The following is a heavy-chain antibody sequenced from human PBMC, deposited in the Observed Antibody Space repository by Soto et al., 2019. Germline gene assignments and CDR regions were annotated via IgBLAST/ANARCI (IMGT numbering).Heavy chain of an antibody. CDR2: ISAYNGNT. Sequence: QVQLVQSGAEVKKPGASVKVSCKASGYTFTSYGISWVRQAPGQGLEWMGWISAYNGNTNYAQKRQGRVTXXTXTXKSTAYMELRSLRSDDTAVYYCARGLGYSSDNWFDPWGQGTLVTVSS. CDR3: ARGLGYSSDNWFDP. CDR1: GYTFTSYG. D-gene: IGHD6-19*01. J-gene: IGHJ5*02. V-gene: IGHV1-18*01.